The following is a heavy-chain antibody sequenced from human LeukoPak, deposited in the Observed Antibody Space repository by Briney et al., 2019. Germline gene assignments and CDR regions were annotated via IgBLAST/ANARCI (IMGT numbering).Heavy chain of an antibody. V-gene: IGHV3-72*01. J-gene: IGHJ4*02. D-gene: IGHD1-26*01. CDR2: SRNEANAYTT. CDR1: GFTLSDHY. CDR3: ARDLEVGDTNLYGGDY. Sequence: GGSLRLSCAASGFTLSDHYIDWVRQAPAKGLEWVGRSRNEANAYTTDYAPSVKGRFTISRDDSKNSLYLQMNSLRAEGTAVYYCARDLEVGDTNLYGGDYWGQGTLVTVSS.